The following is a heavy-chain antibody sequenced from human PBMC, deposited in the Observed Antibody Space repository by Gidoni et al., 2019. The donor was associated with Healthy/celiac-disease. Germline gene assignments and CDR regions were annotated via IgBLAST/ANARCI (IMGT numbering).Heavy chain of an antibody. J-gene: IGHJ6*02. CDR1: GGSISSYY. V-gene: IGHV4-59*01. D-gene: IGHD6-13*01. CDR2: IYYSGST. CDR3: ARDAIIPAAGTVYYYYVMDV. Sequence: QVQLQESGPGLVKPSETLSLTCTVSGGSISSYYWSWIRQPPGKGLEWIGYIYYSGSTNYNPSLKSRVTISVDTSKNQFSLKLSSVTAADTAVYYCARDAIIPAAGTVYYYYVMDVWGQGTTVTVSS.